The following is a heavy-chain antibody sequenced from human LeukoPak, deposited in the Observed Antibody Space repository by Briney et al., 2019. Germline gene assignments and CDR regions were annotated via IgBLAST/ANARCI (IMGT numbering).Heavy chain of an antibody. CDR3: ARGHMVRGVMGLFDGDYFDY. Sequence: PGGSLRLSRAASGFSFDNYAMNWVRQAPGKGLEWVGRIRSNSDGGTIDYAAPVKGRFTLSRDDSKDTLYLQMNSLRAEDTAVYYCARGHMVRGVMGLFDGDYFDYWGQGTLVTVSS. D-gene: IGHD3-10*01. V-gene: IGHV3-15*07. CDR1: GFSFDNYA. J-gene: IGHJ4*02. CDR2: IRSNSDGGTI.